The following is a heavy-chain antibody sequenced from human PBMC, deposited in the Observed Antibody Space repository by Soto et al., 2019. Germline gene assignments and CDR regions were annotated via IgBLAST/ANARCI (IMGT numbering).Heavy chain of an antibody. J-gene: IGHJ6*02. CDR3: ARDLGGDYYYYGMDV. V-gene: IGHV3-30-3*01. CDR1: GFTFSSYT. CDR2: ISSDETNK. D-gene: IGHD4-17*01. Sequence: PGVSLRLSCAASGFTFSSYTMHWVRQAPGKGLEWVAVISSDETNKYYADSVKGRFTISRDNSKNTLYLQMDSLRAEDTAVYYCARDLGGDYYYYGMDVWGQGTTVTVSS.